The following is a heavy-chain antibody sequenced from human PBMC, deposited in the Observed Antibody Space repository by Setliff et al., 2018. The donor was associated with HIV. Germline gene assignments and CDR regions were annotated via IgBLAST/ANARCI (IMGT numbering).Heavy chain of an antibody. D-gene: IGHD6-19*01. CDR1: DDFITSYY. Sequence: SETLSLTCTVSDDFITSYYWSWIRQPPGKGLEWIGYIYYSGSTNYNPSLKSRVTISLDMSTSQFSLRLSSVTAADTAVYYCARSTAEIAVAGIWGQGTMVTVSS. CDR3: ARSTAEIAVAGI. J-gene: IGHJ3*02. CDR2: IYYSGST. V-gene: IGHV4-59*13.